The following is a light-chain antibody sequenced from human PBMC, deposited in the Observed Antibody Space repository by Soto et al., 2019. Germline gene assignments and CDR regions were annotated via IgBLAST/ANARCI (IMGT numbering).Light chain of an antibody. CDR1: QSVSSAY. J-gene: IGKJ1*01. V-gene: IGKV3-20*01. CDR2: AAS. CDR3: QQYGSSSTWT. Sequence: IVLTQSPGTLSLSPGERATLSCSASQSVSSAYLAWYQHKPGQPPTLLIYAASSRVTGIPDRFSGSGSGTDFTLTISRLEPEDFAVYYCQQYGSSSTWTFGQGTKVEIK.